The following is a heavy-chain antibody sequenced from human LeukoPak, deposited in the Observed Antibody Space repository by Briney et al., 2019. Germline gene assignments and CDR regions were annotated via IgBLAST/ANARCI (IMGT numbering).Heavy chain of an antibody. J-gene: IGHJ4*02. CDR2: ISYDGSNK. V-gene: IGHV3-30*18. Sequence: GGSLRLSCAASGFTFTNFGMHWVRQAPGKGLEWVAVISYDGSNKYYADSVKGRFTISRDNSKNTLYLQMNSLRAEDTAVYYCAKDMASRAATNFDYWGQGTLVTVSS. CDR1: GFTFTNFG. D-gene: IGHD2-15*01. CDR3: AKDMASRAATNFDY.